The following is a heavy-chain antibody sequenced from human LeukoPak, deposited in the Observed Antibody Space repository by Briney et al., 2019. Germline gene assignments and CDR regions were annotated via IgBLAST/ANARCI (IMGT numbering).Heavy chain of an antibody. J-gene: IGHJ4*02. CDR3: AGGLRVISRGKGDDY. V-gene: IGHV1-2*02. CDR1: GYTFTGYY. CDR2: INPNSGGT. D-gene: IGHD3-22*01. Sequence: GASVKVSCKASGYTFTGYYMHWVRQAPGQGLEWMGWINPNSGGTNYAQKFQGRVTMTRDTSISTAYMELSRLRSDDTAVYYCAGGLRVISRGKGDDYWGQGPLFTVSS.